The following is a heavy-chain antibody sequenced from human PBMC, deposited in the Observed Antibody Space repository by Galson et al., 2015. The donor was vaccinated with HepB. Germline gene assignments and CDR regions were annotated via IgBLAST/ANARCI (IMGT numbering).Heavy chain of an antibody. D-gene: IGHD2-2*01. CDR1: GFTFSDSY. CDR3: ARMAVPTATGLYYYYMDV. V-gene: IGHV3-11*06. Sequence: SLRLSCAASGFTFSDSYMTWIRQAPGKGLEWVSYISSSSRYTNYADSVKGRFTISRDNAKNSLYLQMNSLRAEDTAIYYCARMAVPTATGLYYYYMDVWGKGTTVTVSS. CDR2: ISSSSRYT. J-gene: IGHJ6*03.